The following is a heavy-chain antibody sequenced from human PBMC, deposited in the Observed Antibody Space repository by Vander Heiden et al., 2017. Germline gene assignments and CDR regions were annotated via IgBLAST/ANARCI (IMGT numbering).Heavy chain of an antibody. D-gene: IGHD4-17*01. J-gene: IGHJ4*02. CDR1: GFTSSGSA. Sequence: EVQLVESGGGLVQPGGSLKLSCAASGFTSSGSAMHWVRQASGKGLEWVGRIRSKANSYATAYATSVKGRFTISRDDSKSTAYLQMNSLKTEDTAVYYCTRLWRTDGDNEDYWGQGTLVTVSS. CDR3: TRLWRTDGDNEDY. V-gene: IGHV3-73*02. CDR2: IRSKANSYAT.